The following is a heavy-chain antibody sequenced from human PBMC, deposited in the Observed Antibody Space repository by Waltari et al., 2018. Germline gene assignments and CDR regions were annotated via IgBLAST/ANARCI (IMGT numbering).Heavy chain of an antibody. CDR1: GGSISSGSYY. CDR3: ARVLYDSGEYFQH. Sequence: QLQLQESGPGLVKPSETLSLACTVSGGSISSGSYYWGWIRQPPGKGLEWIGTIYYSGSTYYNPSLKSRVTISVDTSKNQFSLKLSSVTAADTAVYYCARVLYDSGEYFQHWGQGTLVTVSS. V-gene: IGHV4-39*07. CDR2: IYYSGST. J-gene: IGHJ1*01. D-gene: IGHD3-22*01.